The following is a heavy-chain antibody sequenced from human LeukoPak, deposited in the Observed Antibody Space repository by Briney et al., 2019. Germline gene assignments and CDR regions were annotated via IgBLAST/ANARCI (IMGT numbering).Heavy chain of an antibody. CDR3: AKSLPFAYYWSGDCPYDFEY. D-gene: IGHD2-21*02. Sequence: GGSLRLSCAASGFTFGHYGMAWARPAPGRGVEWVSAIRGNAAQTFYADSVRGRFTISRDNSKNTLYLEMNSLRAEDSAVYYCAKSLPFAYYWSGDCPYDFEYWGQGAQVTVSS. CDR1: GFTFGHYG. CDR2: IRGNAAQT. V-gene: IGHV3-23*01. J-gene: IGHJ4*02.